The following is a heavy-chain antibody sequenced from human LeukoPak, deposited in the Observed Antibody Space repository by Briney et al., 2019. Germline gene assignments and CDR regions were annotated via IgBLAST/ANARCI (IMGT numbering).Heavy chain of an antibody. D-gene: IGHD4-11*01. V-gene: IGHV3-66*01. CDR1: GFTVRDNY. CDR2: IYSGGNT. J-gene: IGHJ2*01. CDR3: ARAVTTAYFDL. Sequence: GLSLRLSCAASGFTVRDNYMSWVRQAPGKGLEWVSLIYSGGNTFYPDSVRGRFTISRDDSKNTLSLQMNSLRAEDTAVYYCARAVTTAYFDLWGRGTLVTVS.